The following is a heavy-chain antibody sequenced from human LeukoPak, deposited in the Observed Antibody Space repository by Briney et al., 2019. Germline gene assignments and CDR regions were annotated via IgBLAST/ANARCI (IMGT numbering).Heavy chain of an antibody. CDR2: IYYSGST. J-gene: IGHJ3*02. CDR3: ARNGAVRYFDWFAAFDI. Sequence: SSETLSLTCAVYGGSFSGYYWSWIRQPPGKGLEWIGYIYYSGSTNYNPSLKSRVTISVDTSKNQFSLKLSSVTAADTAVYYCARNGAVRYFDWFAAFDIWGQGTMVTVSS. CDR1: GGSFSGYY. D-gene: IGHD3-9*01. V-gene: IGHV4-59*01.